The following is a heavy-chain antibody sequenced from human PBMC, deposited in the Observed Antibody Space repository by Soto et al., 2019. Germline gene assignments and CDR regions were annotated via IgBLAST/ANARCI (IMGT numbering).Heavy chain of an antibody. CDR3: ARGDYSNYRFDY. CDR1: GGSFSGYY. D-gene: IGHD4-4*01. Sequence: SETLSLTCAVYGGSFSGYYWSWIRQPPGKGLEWIGEINHSGSTNYNPSLKSRVTISVDTSKNQFSLRLSSVTAADTAVYYCARGDYSNYRFDYWGQGTLVTVSS. CDR2: INHSGST. J-gene: IGHJ4*02. V-gene: IGHV4-34*01.